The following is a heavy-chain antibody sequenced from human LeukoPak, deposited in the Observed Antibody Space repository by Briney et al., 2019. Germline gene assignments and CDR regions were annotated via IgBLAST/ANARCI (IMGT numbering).Heavy chain of an antibody. Sequence: ASVKVSCKASGGTFSSYAISWVRQAPGQGLEWMGWINPNSGGTNYAQKFQGRVTMTRDTSISTAYMELSRLRSDDTAVYYCARVGWGAVAGPFDYWGQGTLVTVSS. V-gene: IGHV1-2*02. CDR1: GGTFSSYA. CDR2: INPNSGGT. J-gene: IGHJ4*02. CDR3: ARVGWGAVAGPFDY. D-gene: IGHD6-19*01.